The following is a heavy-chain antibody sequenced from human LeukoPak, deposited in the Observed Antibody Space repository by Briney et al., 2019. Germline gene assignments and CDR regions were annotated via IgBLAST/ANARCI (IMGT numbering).Heavy chain of an antibody. J-gene: IGHJ4*02. D-gene: IGHD3-16*01. CDR3: ATLRGEGEIDY. CDR2: IYHSGST. V-gene: IGHV4-38-2*01. CDR1: GYSISSGYY. Sequence: SETLSLTCAVSGYSISSGYYWGWIRQPPGKGLEWIGSIYHSGSTYYNPSLKSRVTISVDTSKNQFSLKLSSVTAADTAVYYCATLRGEGEIDYWGQGPLVTVSS.